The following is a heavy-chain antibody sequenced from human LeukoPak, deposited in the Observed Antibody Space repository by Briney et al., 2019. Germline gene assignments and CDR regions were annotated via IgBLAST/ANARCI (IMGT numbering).Heavy chain of an antibody. V-gene: IGHV1-69*01. CDR2: IIPIFGTA. CDR3: ARGGVNFDWLLYDGFDY. J-gene: IGHJ4*02. CDR1: GGTFSSYA. D-gene: IGHD3-9*01. Sequence: GSSVKVSCKASGGTFSSYAISWVRQAPGQGLEWMGGIIPIFGTANYAQKFQGRVTITAGESTSTAYMELSSLRSEDTAVYYCARGGVNFDWLLYDGFDYWGQGTLVTVSS.